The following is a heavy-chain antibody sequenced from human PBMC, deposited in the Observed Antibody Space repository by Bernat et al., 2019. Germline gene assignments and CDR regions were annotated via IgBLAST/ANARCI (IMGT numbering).Heavy chain of an antibody. Sequence: EVQLLESGGGLVQPGGPLRLSCAASGFTFSSYAMSWVRQAPGKGLEWVSSISSSGGSTYYADSVKGRFTISRDNSKNTLYLQMNSLRAEDTAVYYCAKGLGCSSTSCYAGQEYWGQGTLVTVSS. V-gene: IGHV3-23*01. CDR3: AKGLGCSSTSCYAGQEY. CDR2: ISSSGGST. D-gene: IGHD2-2*01. J-gene: IGHJ4*02. CDR1: GFTFSSYA.